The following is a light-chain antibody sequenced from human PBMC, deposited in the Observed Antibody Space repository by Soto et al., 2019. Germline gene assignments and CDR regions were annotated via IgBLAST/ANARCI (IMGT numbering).Light chain of an antibody. J-gene: IGLJ2*01. V-gene: IGLV2-14*03. CDR1: SSDVGAYNY. Sequence: QSALTQPASVSGSPGQSITISCTGSSSDVGAYNYVSWYQRHPGQVPKLIIYDVNNRPSGVSYRFSGSKSGNTASLTISGLQAEDEADYYCSSFTRSTTLVFGGGTKVTVL. CDR2: DVN. CDR3: SSFTRSTTLV.